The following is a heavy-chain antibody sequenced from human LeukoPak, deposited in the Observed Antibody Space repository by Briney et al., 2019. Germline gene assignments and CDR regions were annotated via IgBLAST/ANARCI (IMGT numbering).Heavy chain of an antibody. CDR2: ISAYNGNT. Sequence: GASVKVSCKASGYTFTSYGISWVRQAPGQGLEWMGLISAYNGNTNYAQKLQGRVTMTTDTSTSTAYMEPRSLRSDDTAVYYCARDSDSSGYLPYYFDYWGQGTLVTVSS. V-gene: IGHV1-18*01. D-gene: IGHD3-22*01. J-gene: IGHJ4*02. CDR1: GYTFTSYG. CDR3: ARDSDSSGYLPYYFDY.